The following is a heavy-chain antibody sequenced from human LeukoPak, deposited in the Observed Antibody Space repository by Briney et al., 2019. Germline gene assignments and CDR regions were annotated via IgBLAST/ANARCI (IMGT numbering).Heavy chain of an antibody. V-gene: IGHV3-23*01. CDR3: AKGGIVPGLYDY. CDR1: GFTFSSYA. CDR2: ISGSGGST. D-gene: IGHD3-16*01. Sequence: GGSLRLSCAASGFTFSSYAMSWVRQAPGKRLEWVSAISGSGGSTYYADSVKGRFTISRDNSKNTLYLQMNSLRAEDTAVYYCAKGGIVPGLYDYWGQGTLVTVSS. J-gene: IGHJ4*02.